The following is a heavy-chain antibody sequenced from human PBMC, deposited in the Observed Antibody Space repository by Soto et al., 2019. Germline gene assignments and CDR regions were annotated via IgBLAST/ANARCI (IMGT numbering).Heavy chain of an antibody. J-gene: IGHJ4*02. Sequence: EVQLLESGGGLVQPGGSLRLSCAASGFTFSSYAMSWVRQAPGKGLEGGSAISGSGGSTYYADSVKGRFPISRDNSKNKLYLQMKSLRAEDTDVYYCAKEQGRYLESSSSHYWGQGTLVTVSS. V-gene: IGHV3-23*01. CDR1: GFTFSSYA. CDR3: AKEQGRYLESSSSHY. D-gene: IGHD6-6*01. CDR2: ISGSGGST.